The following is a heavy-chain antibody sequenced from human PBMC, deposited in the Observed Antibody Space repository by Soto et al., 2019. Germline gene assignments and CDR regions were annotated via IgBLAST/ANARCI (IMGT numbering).Heavy chain of an antibody. Sequence: GQLVESGGGLIQPGRSLRLSCAASGFSFGVYAMSWVRQAPGKGLEWVATISGGIGSTYYADAVKGRFTISRDISRSTLDLQMNSLRVEDTALYYCAKLRGRGIFEYWGQGTMVTISS. CDR2: ISGGIGST. J-gene: IGHJ4*02. CDR1: GFSFGVYA. CDR3: AKLRGRGIFEY. V-gene: IGHV3-23*04. D-gene: IGHD1-26*01.